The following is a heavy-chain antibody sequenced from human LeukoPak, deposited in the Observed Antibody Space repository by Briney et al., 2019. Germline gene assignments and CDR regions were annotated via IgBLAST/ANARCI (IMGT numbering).Heavy chain of an antibody. CDR2: ISSGSTYT. CDR1: GFTFTDHY. V-gene: IGHV3-11*06. D-gene: IGHD4-17*01. Sequence: KSGGSLRLSCAASGFTFTDHYMSWIRQAPGKGLEWVSYISSGSTYTNYADSVKGRFTISRDNSKNTLYLQMNSLRAEDTAVYYCARANEGLPNDYGDYSDYWGQGTLVTVSS. J-gene: IGHJ4*02. CDR3: ARANEGLPNDYGDYSDY.